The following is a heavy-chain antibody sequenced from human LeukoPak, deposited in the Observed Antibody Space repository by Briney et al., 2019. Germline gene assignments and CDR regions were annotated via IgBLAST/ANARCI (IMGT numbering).Heavy chain of an antibody. Sequence: GASVKVSCKASGYIFNTYGITWVRQAPGQGLEWMGWINPNSGGTNYAQKFQGRVTMTRDTSISTAYMELSRLRSDDTAVYYCYQRGYCSGGSCSSGRNYYYYMDVWGKGTTVTVSS. CDR2: INPNSGGT. V-gene: IGHV1-2*02. CDR3: YQRGYCSGGSCSSGRNYYYYMDV. D-gene: IGHD2-15*01. CDR1: GYIFNTYG. J-gene: IGHJ6*03.